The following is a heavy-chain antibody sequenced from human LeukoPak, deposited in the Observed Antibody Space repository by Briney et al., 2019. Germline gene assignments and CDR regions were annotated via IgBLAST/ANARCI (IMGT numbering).Heavy chain of an antibody. V-gene: IGHV4-34*01. J-gene: IGHJ4*02. CDR3: ARGGMETTVTTPDY. CDR1: GGSFSGYY. Sequence: PSETLSLTCAVYGGSFSGYYWSWIRQPPGKGLEWIGEINHSGSTNYNPSLKSRVTISVDTSKNQFSLKLSSVTAADTAVHYCARGGMETTVTTPDYWGQGTLVTVSS. D-gene: IGHD4-17*01. CDR2: INHSGST.